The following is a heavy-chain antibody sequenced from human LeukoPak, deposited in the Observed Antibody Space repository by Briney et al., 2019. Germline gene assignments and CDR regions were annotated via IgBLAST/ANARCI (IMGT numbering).Heavy chain of an antibody. D-gene: IGHD1-1*01. J-gene: IGHJ4*02. CDR1: GFSVSSDY. CDR2: IYSGGST. CDR3: ARNWNDDY. Sequence: GGSLRLSCAASGFSVSSDYMTWVRQAPGKGLEWVSVIYSGGSTYYADSVKGRFTISRDNSKNTLYLQMNSLRAEDTAVYYCARNWNDDYWGQGTLVTVSS. V-gene: IGHV3-53*01.